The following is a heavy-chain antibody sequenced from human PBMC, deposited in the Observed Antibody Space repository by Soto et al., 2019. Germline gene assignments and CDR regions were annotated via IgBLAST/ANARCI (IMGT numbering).Heavy chain of an antibody. J-gene: IGHJ6*02. Sequence: PSETLSLTCTVSGGSISSYYWTWIRQPPGKGLEWIGYIPYSGSTNYNPSLKSRVSMSADTSKNQFSLKLTSVTAADTAVYYCARENGFCSGGDCYLYALDVWGQGTTVTVSS. CDR3: ARENGFCSGGDCYLYALDV. CDR2: IPYSGST. V-gene: IGHV4-59*01. CDR1: GGSISSYY. D-gene: IGHD2-15*01.